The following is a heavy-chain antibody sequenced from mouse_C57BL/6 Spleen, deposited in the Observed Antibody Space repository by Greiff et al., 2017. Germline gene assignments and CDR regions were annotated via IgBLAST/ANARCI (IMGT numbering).Heavy chain of an antibody. CDR2: IDPENGDT. CDR1: GFNINDDY. CDR3: TFYDGYYDAMDY. D-gene: IGHD2-3*01. J-gene: IGHJ4*01. V-gene: IGHV14-4*01. Sequence: VQLQQPGAELVRPGASVKLSCTASGFNINDDYMHWVKQRPEQGMEWIGRIDPENGDTEYDSKFQGKATITVDTSSNTAYLQLSSLTSEDTAVYYCTFYDGYYDAMDYGGQGTSVTVSS.